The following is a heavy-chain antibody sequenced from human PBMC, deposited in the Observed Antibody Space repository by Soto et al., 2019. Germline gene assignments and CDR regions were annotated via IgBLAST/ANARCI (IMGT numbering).Heavy chain of an antibody. D-gene: IGHD6-13*01. CDR2: ISAYNGNT. CDR3: ARDLWQQLFDY. CDR1: GYTFTSYG. V-gene: IGHV1-18*01. J-gene: IGHJ5*01. Sequence: QVQLVQSGAEVKKPGASVKVSCKASGYTFTSYGISWVRQAPGQGREWMGWISAYNGNTKYAEKRQGRVTMTTATSTSTAYMELRSLRSDDTAVDYCARDLWQQLFDYWGHGTLVTVSS.